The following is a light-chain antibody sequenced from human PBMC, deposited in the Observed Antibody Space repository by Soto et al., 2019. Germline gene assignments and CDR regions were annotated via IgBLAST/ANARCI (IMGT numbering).Light chain of an antibody. CDR1: QSILTY. CDR2: AAS. V-gene: IGKV1-39*01. Sequence: DIQMTQSPSSLSASVGDKVTITCRASQSILTYSNWYQQKPGKAPKLLIYAASTLQSGVPSRFSGSGSGTDFTLTITSLQPEDFATYYCQQSFSTPPTFDQGTKVEVK. J-gene: IGKJ1*01. CDR3: QQSFSTPPT.